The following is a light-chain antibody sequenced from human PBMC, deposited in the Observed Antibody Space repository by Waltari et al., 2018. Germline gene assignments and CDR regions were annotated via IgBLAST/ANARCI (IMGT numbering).Light chain of an antibody. CDR3: SSYRSSFTYVV. V-gene: IGLV2-14*03. CDR2: DVS. Sequence: QSALTQPASVSGSPGQSITISCTGTSRDIGGFNYVSWYQQNPGKAPQLMIYDVSNRPSGVSNRFSGSKSGNTASLTISGLQAEDEADYYCSSYRSSFTYVVFGGGTKLTVL. J-gene: IGLJ2*01. CDR1: SRDIGGFNY.